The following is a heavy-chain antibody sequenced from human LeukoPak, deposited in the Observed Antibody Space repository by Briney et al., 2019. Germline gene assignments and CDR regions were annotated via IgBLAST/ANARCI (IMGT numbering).Heavy chain of an antibody. D-gene: IGHD4-11*01. V-gene: IGHV3-30*02. Sequence: GGSLRLSCAASGFTFNTYAMSWVRQAPGKGLEWVAFMRYDGSYKYYADSLKGRFTISRDNSKNTLSLQMNSLRPEDTAVYYCAGTESYSNYAPLDYWGQGTLVTVSS. CDR2: MRYDGSYK. J-gene: IGHJ4*02. CDR3: AGTESYSNYAPLDY. CDR1: GFTFNTYA.